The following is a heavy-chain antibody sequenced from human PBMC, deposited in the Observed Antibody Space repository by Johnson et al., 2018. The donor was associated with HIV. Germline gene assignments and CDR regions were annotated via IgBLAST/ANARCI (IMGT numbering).Heavy chain of an antibody. D-gene: IGHD1-26*01. CDR3: ASGLGIVGATRSAFDI. V-gene: IGHV3-66*01. CDR2: IYSGGTT. J-gene: IGHJ3*02. CDR1: GFTFDDFA. Sequence: VQLVESGGGLVQPGRSLRLSCAASGFTFDDFAMHWVRQVPGKGLECVSGIYSGGTTYNADSVKGRFTISRDNSKNTLYLQMNSLRAEDTAVYYCASGLGIVGATRSAFDIWGQGTMVTVSS.